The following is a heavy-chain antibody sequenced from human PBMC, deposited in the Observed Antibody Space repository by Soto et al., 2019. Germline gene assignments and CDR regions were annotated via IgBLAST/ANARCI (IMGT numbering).Heavy chain of an antibody. D-gene: IGHD3-9*01. Sequence: PSETLSLTCAVYGGSFTGYYWSWIRQPPGKGLEWIAEINHSGSTNYNPSLKSRVTISVDTSKNQFSLKLNSVTAADTAVYYCAVKYYNILTGLIRGSYYYGLGVWGQGTTVTVSS. CDR3: AVKYYNILTGLIRGSYYYGLGV. CDR2: INHSGST. V-gene: IGHV4-34*01. J-gene: IGHJ6*02. CDR1: GGSFTGYY.